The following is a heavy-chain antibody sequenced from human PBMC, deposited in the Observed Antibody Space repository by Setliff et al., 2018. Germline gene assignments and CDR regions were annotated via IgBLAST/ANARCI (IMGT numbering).Heavy chain of an antibody. CDR1: GFNFITYG. D-gene: IGHD6-19*01. Sequence: ASVKVSCKTSGFNFITYGFSWVRQAPGQGLEWMGWISPYSGETNNAQKFQDRLSVTADTSSKTIYMELRSLTSDDTAVYFCTTSRAPRVVLAADFGLWGQGTLVTVSS. J-gene: IGHJ4*02. CDR3: TTSRAPRVVLAADFGL. V-gene: IGHV1-18*01. CDR2: ISPYSGET.